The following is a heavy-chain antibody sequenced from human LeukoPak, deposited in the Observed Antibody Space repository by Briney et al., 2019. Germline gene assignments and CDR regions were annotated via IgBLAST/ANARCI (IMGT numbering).Heavy chain of an antibody. CDR3: AKMGGGSYGYYYGMDV. Sequence: GGSLRLSCAASGFTFSSSAMSWVRQAPGKGLEWVSAISGSGGSTYYADSVKGRFTISRDNSKNTLYLQMNSLRAEDTAVYYCAKMGGGSYGYYYGMDVWGQGTTVTVSS. CDR1: GFTFSSSA. CDR2: ISGSGGST. J-gene: IGHJ6*02. V-gene: IGHV3-23*01. D-gene: IGHD5-18*01.